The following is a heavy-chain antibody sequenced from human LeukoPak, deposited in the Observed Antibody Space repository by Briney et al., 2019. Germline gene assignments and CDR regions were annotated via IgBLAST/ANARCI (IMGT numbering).Heavy chain of an antibody. D-gene: IGHD3-3*01. J-gene: IGHJ5*02. CDR1: GYTFTGYY. Sequence: ASVKVSCKASGYTFTGYYMHWVRQAPGQGLEWMGRINPNSGGTSYAQKFQGTVTMTRDTSISTAYMELSRLRSDDTAVYYCARVSYYFWSGYSNWFDPWGQGTLVTVSS. V-gene: IGHV1-2*06. CDR3: ARVSYYFWSGYSNWFDP. CDR2: INPNSGGT.